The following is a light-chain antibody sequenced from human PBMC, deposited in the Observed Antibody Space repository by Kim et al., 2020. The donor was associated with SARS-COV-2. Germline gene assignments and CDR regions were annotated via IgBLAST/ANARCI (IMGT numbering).Light chain of an antibody. CDR3: QQNGGN. CDR2: GAS. Sequence: VALSAGERATLCCRSSQGGSNNDLTWYQQKPGQPPRILIHGASSRATGSTDRFTGSGSGTDFTLTISRLEPEDFAVYFCQQNGGNFGGGTKVDIK. V-gene: IGKV3-20*01. CDR1: QGGSNND. J-gene: IGKJ4*01.